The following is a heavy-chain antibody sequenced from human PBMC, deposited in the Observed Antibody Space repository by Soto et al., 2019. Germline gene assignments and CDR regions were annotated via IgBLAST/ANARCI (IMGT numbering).Heavy chain of an antibody. V-gene: IGHV1-18*01. CDR3: ALVSLYCTNGVCTPYGMDV. D-gene: IGHD2-8*01. CDR1: GYTFTSYG. Sequence: ASVKVSCKASGYTFTSYGISWVRQAPGQGLEWMGWISAYNGNTNYAQKLQGRVTMTTDTSTSTAYMELRSLRSDDTAVYYCALVSLYCTNGVCTPYGMDVWGQGTTVTVSS. CDR2: ISAYNGNT. J-gene: IGHJ6*02.